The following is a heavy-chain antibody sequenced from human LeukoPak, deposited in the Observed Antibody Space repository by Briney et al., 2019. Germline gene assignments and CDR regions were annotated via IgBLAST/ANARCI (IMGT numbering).Heavy chain of an antibody. CDR2: ISYDGSNK. V-gene: IGHV3-30-3*01. CDR3: ARDRAAVVTPPLYVY. D-gene: IGHD4-23*01. Sequence: GGSLRLSCAASGFTFSSYAMHWVRQAPGKGLEWVAVISYDGSNKYYADFVKGRFTISRDNSKNTLYLQMNSLRAEDTAVYYCARDRAAVVTPPLYVYWGQGTLVTVSS. CDR1: GFTFSSYA. J-gene: IGHJ4*02.